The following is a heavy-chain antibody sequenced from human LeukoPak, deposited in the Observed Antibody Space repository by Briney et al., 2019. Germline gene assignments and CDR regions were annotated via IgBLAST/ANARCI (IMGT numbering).Heavy chain of an antibody. Sequence: PSETLSLTCTVSGGSISSYYWSWIRQHPGKGLEWIGYMYYSGSTNYNPSLKSRVTISVDTSKNQFSLKLSSVTAADTAVYYCARPSRPDGYYGMDVWGQGTTVTVSS. J-gene: IGHJ6*02. CDR1: GGSISSYY. CDR3: ARPSRPDGYYGMDV. CDR2: MYYSGST. V-gene: IGHV4-59*08. D-gene: IGHD5-24*01.